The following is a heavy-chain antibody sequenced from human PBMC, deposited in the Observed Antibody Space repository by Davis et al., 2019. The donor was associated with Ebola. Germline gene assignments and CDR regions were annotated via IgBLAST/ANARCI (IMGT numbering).Heavy chain of an antibody. CDR2: IYSGGST. V-gene: IGHV3-53*04. D-gene: IGHD6-19*01. J-gene: IGHJ6*02. CDR3: ARNPAVAPSRAYYYGMDV. Sequence: GGSLRLSCAAPGFTVSSNYMSWVRQAPGKGLEWVSVIYSGGSTYYADSVKGRFTISRHNSKNTLYLQMNSLRAEDTAVYYCARNPAVAPSRAYYYGMDVWGQGTTVTVSS. CDR1: GFTVSSNY.